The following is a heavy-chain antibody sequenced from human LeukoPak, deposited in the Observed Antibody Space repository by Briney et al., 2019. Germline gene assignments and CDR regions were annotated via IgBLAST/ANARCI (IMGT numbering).Heavy chain of an antibody. D-gene: IGHD2-15*01. Sequence: ASVKVSCKVSGYSLTELSMHWVRQAPGKGLEWMGSFHPEEGKTNYAQNLQGRVTMTEDTSTATAYMELSSLRSEDTAVYYCAAEGYCSGGDCYYWFDPWGQGTLVTVSS. V-gene: IGHV1-24*01. J-gene: IGHJ5*02. CDR2: FHPEEGKT. CDR1: GYSLTELS. CDR3: AAEGYCSGGDCYYWFDP.